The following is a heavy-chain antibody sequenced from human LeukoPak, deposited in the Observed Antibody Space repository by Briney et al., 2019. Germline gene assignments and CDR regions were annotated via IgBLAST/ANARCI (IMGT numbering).Heavy chain of an antibody. CDR3: ARGSGPVTPYYYYGMDV. CDR2: ISYDGSNK. J-gene: IGHJ6*02. Sequence: GGSLRLSCAASGFTFSSYGMHWVRQAPGKGLEWVAVISYDGSNKYYADSVKGRFTISRDNSKNTLYLQMNSLRAEDTAVYYCARGSGPVTPYYYYGMDVWGQGTTVTVSS. V-gene: IGHV3-30*03. D-gene: IGHD1-14*01. CDR1: GFTFSSYG.